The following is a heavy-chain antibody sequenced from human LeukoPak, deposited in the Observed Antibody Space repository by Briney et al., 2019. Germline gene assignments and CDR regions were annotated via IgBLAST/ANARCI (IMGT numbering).Heavy chain of an antibody. CDR1: GFTFSSYA. CDR2: ISPSCGRT. J-gene: IGHJ4*02. D-gene: IGHD3-22*01. Sequence: PGRSLRLSCAASGFTFSSYAMSWVRQAPGKGLELVSFISPSCGRTSNADSVEDRFTISRDNTRNTLYLQMNSLRDEDTGVYYCAIMHGYYDGSGFWVQWGEGTLVTVSS. V-gene: IGHV3-23*01. CDR3: AIMHGYYDGSGFWVQ.